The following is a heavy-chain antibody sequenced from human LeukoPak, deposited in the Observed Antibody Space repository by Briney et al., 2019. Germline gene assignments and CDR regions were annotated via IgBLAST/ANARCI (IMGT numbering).Heavy chain of an antibody. CDR2: ISYDGSNK. V-gene: IGHV3-30*04. CDR1: GFTFSSYA. D-gene: IGHD3-10*01. J-gene: IGHJ5*02. CDR3: AKEVWFGENNWFDP. Sequence: GGSLRLSCAASGFTFSSYAMHWVRQAPGKGLEWVAVISYDGSNKSYADSVKGRFTISRDNSKNTLYLQMNSLRAEDTAVYYCAKEVWFGENNWFDPWGQGTLVTVSS.